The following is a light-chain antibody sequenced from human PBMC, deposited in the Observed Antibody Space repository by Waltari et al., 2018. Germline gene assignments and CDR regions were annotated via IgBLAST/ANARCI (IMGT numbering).Light chain of an antibody. CDR3: HQYSSWPPMFT. Sequence: EIVMTQSPATLSVSPGEGATLSCRASQSVSSNLAWYPQRPGQAPRLLIYGASTSATGIPTRSSGSGSGTEFTLTISSLQSEDSAVYYCHQYSSWPPMFTFGQGTKLEIK. CDR1: QSVSSN. J-gene: IGKJ2*01. V-gene: IGKV3-15*01. CDR2: GAS.